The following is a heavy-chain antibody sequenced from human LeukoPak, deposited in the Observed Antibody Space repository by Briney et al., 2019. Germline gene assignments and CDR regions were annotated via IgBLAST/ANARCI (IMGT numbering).Heavy chain of an antibody. V-gene: IGHV1-2*06. D-gene: IGHD3-22*01. J-gene: IGHJ4*02. CDR1: GYTFTGYY. CDR2: INPNSGGT. CDR3: AIARVTMIVVVTLRY. Sequence: APVKVSCKASGYTFTGYYMHWVRQAPGQGLEWMGRINPNSGGTNYAQKFQGRVTMTRDTSISTAYMELSRLRSDDTAVYYCAIARVTMIVVVTLRYWGQGTLVTVSS.